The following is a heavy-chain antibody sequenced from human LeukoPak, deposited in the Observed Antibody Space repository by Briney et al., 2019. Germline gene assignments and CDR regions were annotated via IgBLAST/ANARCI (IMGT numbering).Heavy chain of an antibody. CDR3: ARVSSSWYQDWYFDL. J-gene: IGHJ2*01. CDR1: DGSITIDSYY. V-gene: IGHV4-39*07. D-gene: IGHD6-13*01. Sequence: PSETLSLTCSVSDGSITIDSYYWGWVRQPPGKGLEWIGSIYYSGSTYYTPSLKSRAFISVDTSQNHFSLSLRAVTAADTAVYYCARVSSSWYQDWYFDLWGRGTLVTVSS. CDR2: IYYSGST.